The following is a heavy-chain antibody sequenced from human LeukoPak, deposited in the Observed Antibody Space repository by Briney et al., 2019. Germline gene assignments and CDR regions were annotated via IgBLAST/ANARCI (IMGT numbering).Heavy chain of an antibody. CDR2: IIPIFGTA. CDR1: GGTFSSYA. D-gene: IGHD6-6*01. J-gene: IGHJ4*02. Sequence: SVKVSCKASGGTFSSYAISWVRQAPGQGLEWMGGIIPIFGTANYAQKFQGRVTITTDESTSTAYMELSSLRSEDTAVYYCASQDSSSSGLDFDYWGQGTLVTVSS. CDR3: ASQDSSSSGLDFDY. V-gene: IGHV1-69*05.